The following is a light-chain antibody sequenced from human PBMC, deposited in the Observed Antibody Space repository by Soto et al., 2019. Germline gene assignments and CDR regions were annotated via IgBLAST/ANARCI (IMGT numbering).Light chain of an antibody. CDR1: QGISSY. Sequence: AIRVTQSVSSSSSSTGDRVPNTSRASQGISSYLAWYQQKPGKAPKLLIYAASTLQSGVPPRFSGSGSGTDFTLTIICLQSEDFATYYCQQYYSYPRRFGQGTMVDI. J-gene: IGKJ1*01. V-gene: IGKV1-8*01. CDR3: QQYYSYPRR. CDR2: AAS.